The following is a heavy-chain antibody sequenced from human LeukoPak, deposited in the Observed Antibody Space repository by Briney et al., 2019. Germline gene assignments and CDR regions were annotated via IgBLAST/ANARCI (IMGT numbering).Heavy chain of an antibody. V-gene: IGHV4-34*01. CDR1: GGSFSGYY. CDR3: ARAKARPVRPFLAAFDI. CDR2: INHSGST. J-gene: IGHJ3*02. D-gene: IGHD6-25*01. Sequence: PSETLSLTCAVYGGSFSGYYWSWIRQPPGKGLEWIGEINHSGSTNYNPSLKSRVTISVDTSKNQFSLKLSSVTAADTAVYYCARAKARPVRPFLAAFDIWGQGTMVTVSS.